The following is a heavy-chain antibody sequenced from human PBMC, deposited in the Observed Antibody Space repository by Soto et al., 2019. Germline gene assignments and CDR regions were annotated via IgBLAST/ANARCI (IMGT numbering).Heavy chain of an antibody. J-gene: IGHJ4*02. CDR1: GYTFNSCW. D-gene: IGHD1-7*01. CDR3: VTTRDGTTFFPH. V-gene: IGHV5-51*01. CDR2: MFPWTSDT. Sequence: PGESLKISCQGSGYTFNSCWIGWVRQMPGEGLEWMGLMFPWTSDTRYSPSFQGHVSISVDRSTGTGYLQWNSLKASDTAMCYCVTTRDGTTFFPHWGQGTPVTVSS.